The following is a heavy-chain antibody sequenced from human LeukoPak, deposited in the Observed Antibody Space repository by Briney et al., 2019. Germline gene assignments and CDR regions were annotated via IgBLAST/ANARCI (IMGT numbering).Heavy chain of an antibody. Sequence: SETLSLTCTVPGGSISSYYWSWIRQPAGKGLEWIGRIYTSGSTNYNPSLKSRVTMSVDTSKNQFSLKLSSVTAADTAVYYCARANPSYDFWSGYYPFDYWGQGTLVTVSS. CDR3: ARANPSYDFWSGYYPFDY. CDR2: IYTSGST. V-gene: IGHV4-4*07. D-gene: IGHD3-3*01. J-gene: IGHJ4*02. CDR1: GGSISSYY.